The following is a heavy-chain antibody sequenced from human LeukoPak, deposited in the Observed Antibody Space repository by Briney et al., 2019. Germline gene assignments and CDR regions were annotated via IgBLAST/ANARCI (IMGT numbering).Heavy chain of an antibody. D-gene: IGHD5-18*01. J-gene: IGHJ6*02. CDR3: ARGPIQLWIHNAMDV. V-gene: IGHV3-49*04. CDR2: IRSKAYRGTT. Sequence: TGGSLRLSCTGSGFTFGDHAISWVRQAPGKGLEWVGFIRSKAYRGTTEYAASVKGRFSISRDDSASIAYLQMNSLKTEDTAVYYCARGPIQLWIHNAMDVWGQGTTVTVSS. CDR1: GFTFGDHA.